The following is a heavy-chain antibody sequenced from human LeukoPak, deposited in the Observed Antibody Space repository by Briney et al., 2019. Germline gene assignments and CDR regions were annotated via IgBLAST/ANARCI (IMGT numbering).Heavy chain of an antibody. V-gene: IGHV4-59*01. Sequence: SETLSLTCTVSGGSISSYYWSWIRQPPGKGLEWIGYIYYSGSTNYSPSLKSRVTMSLDTSKNQFSLKLTSVIAADTAVYYCARGYDFWSGQNWFDSWGQGTLVTVSS. CDR1: GGSISSYY. D-gene: IGHD3-3*01. CDR2: IYYSGST. CDR3: ARGYDFWSGQNWFDS. J-gene: IGHJ5*01.